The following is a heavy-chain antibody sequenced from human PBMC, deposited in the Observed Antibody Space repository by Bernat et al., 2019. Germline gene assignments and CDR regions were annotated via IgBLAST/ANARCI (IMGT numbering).Heavy chain of an antibody. CDR1: GFTVSSNY. Sequence: EVQLVESGGGLVQPGGSLRLSCAASGFTVSSNYMSWVRQAPGKGLEWVSVIYSGGSTYYADSVKGRFTISRDNSKNTLYLQMNSLRAEDTAMYYCARVYSSGWSRAEYFQHWGQGTLVTVSS. V-gene: IGHV3-66*01. J-gene: IGHJ1*01. D-gene: IGHD6-19*01. CDR3: ARVYSSGWSRAEYFQH. CDR2: IYSGGST.